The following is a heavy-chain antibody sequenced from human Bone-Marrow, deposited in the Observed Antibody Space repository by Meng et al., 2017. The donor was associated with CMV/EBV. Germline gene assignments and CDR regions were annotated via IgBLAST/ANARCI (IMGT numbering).Heavy chain of an antibody. CDR3: ARDNNWGPDY. V-gene: IGHV1-2*02. CDR2: IKGSSGDT. CDR1: GYVFSDYY. J-gene: IGHJ4*02. Sequence: ASVKVSCKASGYVFSDYYVHYIRQAPGQGLEWMGWIKGSSGDTNLAQKFQGRVTMTRDTSINTGYMELTRLTSDDTAVYYCARDNNWGPDYWGQGTLVTVSS. D-gene: IGHD7-27*01.